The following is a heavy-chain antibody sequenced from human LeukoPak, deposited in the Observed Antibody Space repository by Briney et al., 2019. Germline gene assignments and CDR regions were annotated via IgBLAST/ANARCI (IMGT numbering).Heavy chain of an antibody. D-gene: IGHD6-13*01. CDR1: EFTFSRYS. CDR2: ISSSSSYI. J-gene: IGHJ4*02. V-gene: IGHV3-21*01. CDR3: AKGGSSSWDYFDY. Sequence: GGSLRLSCEASEFTFSRYSMNWVRQAPGKGLEWVSSISSSSSYIYYADSVKGRFTISRDNSKNTLFLQMNSLRGEDTAVYYCAKGGSSSWDYFDYWGQGTPVTVSS.